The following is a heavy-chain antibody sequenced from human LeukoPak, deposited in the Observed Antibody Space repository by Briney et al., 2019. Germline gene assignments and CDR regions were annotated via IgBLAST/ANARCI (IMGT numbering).Heavy chain of an antibody. CDR3: AKDTSNGIIVVVPAAMGY. V-gene: IGHV3-53*01. CDR2: IYSGGST. CDR1: GFTVSSNY. Sequence: GGSLRLSCAASGFTVSSNYMSWVRQAPGKGLEWVSVIYSGGSTYYADSVKGRFTISRDNSKNTLYLQMNSLRAEDTAVYYCAKDTSNGIIVVVPAAMGYWGQGTLVTVSS. J-gene: IGHJ4*02. D-gene: IGHD2-2*01.